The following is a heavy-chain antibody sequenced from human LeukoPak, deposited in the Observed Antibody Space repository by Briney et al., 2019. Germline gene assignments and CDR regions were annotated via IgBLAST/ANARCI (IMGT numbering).Heavy chain of an antibody. J-gene: IGHJ5*02. D-gene: IGHD3-9*01. Sequence: GRSLRLSCAASGFTFDDYAMHWVRQAPGKGLEWVSGISWNSGSIGYADSVKGRFTISRDNAKNSLYLQMNSLRAEDTALYYCAKDLGSDILTGAHNNWSDPWGQGTLVTVSS. CDR2: ISWNSGSI. V-gene: IGHV3-9*01. CDR1: GFTFDDYA. CDR3: AKDLGSDILTGAHNNWSDP.